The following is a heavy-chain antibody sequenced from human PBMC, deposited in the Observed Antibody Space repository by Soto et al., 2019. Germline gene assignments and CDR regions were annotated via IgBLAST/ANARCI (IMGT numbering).Heavy chain of an antibody. V-gene: IGHV3-21*01. CDR3: ATEYSSPSNLYYFDY. CDR1: GFTFSSYS. Sequence: GSLILSCAASGFTFSSYSMNWVRQAPGKGLEWVSSISSSSSYIYYADSVKGRFTISRDNAKNSLYLQMNSLRAEDTAVYYCATEYSSPSNLYYFDYWGQGTLVTVSS. CDR2: ISSSSSYI. D-gene: IGHD6-6*01. J-gene: IGHJ4*02.